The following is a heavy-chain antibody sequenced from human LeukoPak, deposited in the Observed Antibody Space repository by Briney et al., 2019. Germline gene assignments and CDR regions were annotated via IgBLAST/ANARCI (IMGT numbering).Heavy chain of an antibody. Sequence: GGSLRLSCAASGFTFSIYAMSWVRQAPGKGLEWVSVISGSGDATYYADSVKGRFSISRDNSKNTVSLQMNSLRVGDTAVYYCVKDWSTVVFPGHYWGQGTLVSVSS. CDR1: GFTFSIYA. J-gene: IGHJ4*02. D-gene: IGHD4-23*01. CDR3: VKDWSTVVFPGHY. V-gene: IGHV3-23*01. CDR2: ISGSGDAT.